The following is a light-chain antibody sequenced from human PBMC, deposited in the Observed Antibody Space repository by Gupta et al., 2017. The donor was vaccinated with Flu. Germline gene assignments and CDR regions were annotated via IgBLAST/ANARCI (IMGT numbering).Light chain of an antibody. CDR2: DDS. J-gene: IGLJ2*01. CDR3: QVFDSRSDHVV. CDR1: NLGSES. V-gene: IGLV3-21*02. Sequence: SYVLTQPPSVSVAPGQTARITCEGNNLGSESVHWYRQKPGQAPVLVVYDDSARPSGIPERFSGSHSGKTATLTISRVEAGDEADYYCQVFDSRSDHVVFGGGTRLNDL.